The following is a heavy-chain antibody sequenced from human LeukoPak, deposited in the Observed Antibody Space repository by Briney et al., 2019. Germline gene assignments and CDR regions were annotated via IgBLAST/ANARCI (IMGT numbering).Heavy chain of an antibody. J-gene: IGHJ4*02. D-gene: IGHD3-10*01. CDR1: GYTFTSYD. CDR3: ARGRYYYGSGELWSY. Sequence: ASVKDSCKASGYTFTSYDINWVRQATGQGLEWMGWMNPNSGNTGYAQKFQGRVTMTRNTSISTAYMELSSLRSEDTAVYYCARGRYYYGSGELWSYWGQGTLVTVSS. CDR2: MNPNSGNT. V-gene: IGHV1-8*01.